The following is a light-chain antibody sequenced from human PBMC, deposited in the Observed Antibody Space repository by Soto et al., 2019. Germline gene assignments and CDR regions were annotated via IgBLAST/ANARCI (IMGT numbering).Light chain of an antibody. CDR3: QQYFRPWT. V-gene: IGKV4-1*01. CDR1: QSVLYSSNNKNY. CDR2: WAS. J-gene: IGKJ1*01. Sequence: DIVMTQSPDSLAVSLGERATINCKSSQSVLYSSNNKNYLAWYQQKPGQPPKLLIYWASTRESGVPDRFSGSGSGTDFTLTISSLQAEDGAVYYWQQYFRPWTFGQGTKVEIK.